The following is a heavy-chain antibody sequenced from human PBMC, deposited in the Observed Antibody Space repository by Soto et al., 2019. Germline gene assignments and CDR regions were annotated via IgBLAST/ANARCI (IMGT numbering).Heavy chain of an antibody. CDR2: IYYSGST. Sequence: SETLSLTCTVSGGSISSSSYYWGWIRQPPGKGLEWIGSIYYSGSTYYNPSLKSRVTISVDTSKNQFSLKLSSVTAADTAVYYCARQVVAYCGGGRCYSPNRHWFDPWGQGTLVTVS. D-gene: IGHD2-15*01. J-gene: IGHJ5*02. V-gene: IGHV4-39*01. CDR1: GGSISSSSYY. CDR3: ARQVVAYCGGGRCYSPNRHWFDP.